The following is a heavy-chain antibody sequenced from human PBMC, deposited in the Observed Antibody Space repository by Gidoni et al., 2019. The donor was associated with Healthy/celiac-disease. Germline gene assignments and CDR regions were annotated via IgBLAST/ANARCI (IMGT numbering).Heavy chain of an antibody. Sequence: EVHLLESGGGFVQPGGSLRLSFSAAGFTFSSYAMSWVRQAPGKGLEWVSAISGSGGSTYYADSVKGRFTISRDNYKNTLYLKMNSLRAEDTAVYYCARGLSTYWYFDLWGRGTLVTVS. CDR1: GFTFSSYA. V-gene: IGHV3-23*01. CDR3: ARGLSTYWYFDL. CDR2: ISGSGGST. D-gene: IGHD3-16*02. J-gene: IGHJ2*01.